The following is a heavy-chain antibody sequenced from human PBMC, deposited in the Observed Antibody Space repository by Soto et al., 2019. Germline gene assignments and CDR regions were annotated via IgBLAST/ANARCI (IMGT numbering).Heavy chain of an antibody. CDR2: ISAYNGNT. J-gene: IGHJ3*02. V-gene: IGHV1-18*01. CDR3: ARDVRSIAVARGVLGAFDI. Sequence: GASVKVSCKASGYTFTSYGISWVRQAPGQGLEWMGWISAYNGNTNYAQKLQGRVTMTTDTSTSTAYMELRSLRSDDTAVYYCARDVRSIAVARGVLGAFDIWGQGTMVTGSS. CDR1: GYTFTSYG. D-gene: IGHD6-19*01.